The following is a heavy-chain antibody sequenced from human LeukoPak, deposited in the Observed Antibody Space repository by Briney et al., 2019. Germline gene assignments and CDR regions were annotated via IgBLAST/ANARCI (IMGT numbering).Heavy chain of an antibody. J-gene: IGHJ5*02. CDR1: GGSISSGGYY. CDR3: ARDSATIEGGWFDP. CDR2: IYYSGST. D-gene: IGHD5-24*01. Sequence: SETLSLTCTVSGGSISSGGYYWSCIRQHPGKGLEWIVYIYYSGSTYYNPSLKSRATISVDTSNNQFSLKLSSVTAAATAVYYCARDSATIEGGWFDPWGQGTVVSVSS. V-gene: IGHV4-31*03.